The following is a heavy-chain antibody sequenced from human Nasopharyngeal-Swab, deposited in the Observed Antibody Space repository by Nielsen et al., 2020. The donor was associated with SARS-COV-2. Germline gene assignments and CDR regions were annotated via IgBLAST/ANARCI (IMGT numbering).Heavy chain of an antibody. CDR2: ITPSGGST. V-gene: IGHV1-46*01. CDR3: ARDGPGGWFLDY. J-gene: IGHJ4*02. CDR1: GYTFTSYH. D-gene: IGHD6-19*01. Sequence: ASVKVSCKASGYTFTSYHMHWVRQAPGQGLEWMGIITPSGGSTNYAQKFQGRVTMTSDTSTSTVYMYLSSLRSEDTAVHYCARDGPGGWFLDYWGQGTLVTVSS.